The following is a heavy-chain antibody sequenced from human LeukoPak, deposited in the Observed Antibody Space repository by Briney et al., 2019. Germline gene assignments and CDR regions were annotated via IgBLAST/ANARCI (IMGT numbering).Heavy chain of an antibody. J-gene: IGHJ4*02. CDR3: ARGRSYGDFDY. CDR2: IYYSGST. CDR1: GGSISSYY. Sequence: KTSETLSLTCTVSGGSISSYYWSWIRQPPGKGLEWIGYIYYSGSTNYNPSLKSRVTISVDTSKNQFSLKLSSVTAADTAVYYCARGRSYGDFDYWGQGTLVTVSS. D-gene: IGHD1-26*01. V-gene: IGHV4-59*01.